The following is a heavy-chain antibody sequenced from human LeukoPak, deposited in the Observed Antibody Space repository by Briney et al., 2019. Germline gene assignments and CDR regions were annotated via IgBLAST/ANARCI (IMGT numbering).Heavy chain of an antibody. V-gene: IGHV3-74*01. Sequence: GGSLRLSCAASGFSFSGYWMHWVRHAPGKGLVWVSRINSDGSSTSYADSVKGRFTISRDNAKNTLYLQMNSLIAEDTAVYYCARDRGYYGSGSLYDWVQGTLVTVSS. CDR1: GFSFSGYW. CDR2: INSDGSST. D-gene: IGHD3-10*01. J-gene: IGHJ4*02. CDR3: ARDRGYYGSGSLYD.